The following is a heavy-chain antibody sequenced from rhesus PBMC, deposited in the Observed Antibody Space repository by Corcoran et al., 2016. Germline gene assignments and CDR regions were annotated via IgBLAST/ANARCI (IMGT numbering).Heavy chain of an antibody. CDR1: GYTFTDHY. Sequence: EVQLVQSGAEVTKPGAFVKIACKASGYTFTDHYLNWVRLAPGKGHEWRGRFNPREGEADTAQRLQDRVTITSDMSTDTAYMELSSLGTEDTAGYYCARGGYSGYRDWGQGVLVTVSS. J-gene: IGHJ4*01. D-gene: IGHD5-30*01. V-gene: IGHV1-111*01. CDR2: FNPREGEA. CDR3: ARGGYSGYRD.